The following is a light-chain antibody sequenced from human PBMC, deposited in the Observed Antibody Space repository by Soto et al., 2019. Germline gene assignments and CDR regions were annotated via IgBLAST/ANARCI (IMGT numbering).Light chain of an antibody. V-gene: IGKV1-13*02. CDR1: QDIRSG. CDR2: DAS. CDR3: QQFTFKPFT. J-gene: IGKJ3*01. Sequence: AIPLTQSPSSLSASVGDRVTISCRASQDIRSGLAWYQQKPGNPPQLLIYDASRLGGGAPSRFSGTGSGTDFTVTISSLQPEDFATYYCQQFTFKPFTFGPGTKVDIK.